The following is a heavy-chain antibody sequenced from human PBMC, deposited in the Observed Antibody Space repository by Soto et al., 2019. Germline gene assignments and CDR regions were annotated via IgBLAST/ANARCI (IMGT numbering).Heavy chain of an antibody. CDR1: GYSFTSYW. D-gene: IGHD6-19*01. V-gene: IGHV5-51*01. Sequence: PGESLKISCKGSGYSFTSYWIGWVRQMPGKGLEWMGIIYPGDSDTRYSPSFQGQVTISADKSISTAYLQWSSLKASDTAMYYCARLGHISVADFVAFDIWGQGTMVTVSS. CDR2: IYPGDSDT. CDR3: ARLGHISVADFVAFDI. J-gene: IGHJ3*02.